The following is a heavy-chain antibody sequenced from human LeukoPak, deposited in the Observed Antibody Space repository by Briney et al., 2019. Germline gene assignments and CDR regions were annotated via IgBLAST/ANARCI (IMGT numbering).Heavy chain of an antibody. CDR3: TRHGYSSSRHGNDY. CDR1: GFTFSSYA. CDR2: ISGSGGST. Sequence: PGGSLRLSCAASGFTFSSYAMSWVRQAPGKGLEWVSAISGSGGSTYYADSVKGRFTISRDNSKNTLYLQMNSLRAEDTAVYYCTRHGYSSSRHGNDYWGQGTLVTVSS. V-gene: IGHV3-23*01. D-gene: IGHD6-13*01. J-gene: IGHJ4*02.